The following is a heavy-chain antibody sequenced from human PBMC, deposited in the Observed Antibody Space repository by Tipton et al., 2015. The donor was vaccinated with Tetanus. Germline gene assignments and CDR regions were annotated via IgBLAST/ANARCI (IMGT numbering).Heavy chain of an antibody. CDR2: ISSTSRYI. CDR1: GFSFSNYK. J-gene: IGHJ4*02. D-gene: IGHD6-25*01. Sequence: SLTLSCEVSGFSFSNYKMNWVRQGPGRGLEWVSSISSTSRYINYADSVKGRFTISRDSAKNSLFLEMNTLRADDTAVYYCVSGSALDYWGQGTLITVSS. CDR3: VSGSALDY. V-gene: IGHV3-21*01.